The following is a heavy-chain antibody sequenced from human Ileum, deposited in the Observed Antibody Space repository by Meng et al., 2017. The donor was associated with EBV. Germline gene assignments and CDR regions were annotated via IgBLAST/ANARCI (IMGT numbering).Heavy chain of an antibody. V-gene: IGHV3-53*01. Sequence: VQLVEYGGRLSQPGGSLRLSCAPSGFPVSSYHMSWFRQAPGKGLEWVATIYIGGDTFYADSVKDRFTISRDNSKNTLFLQMNRLTVEDTAVYYCARGPDWAKGGYWGLGTLVTVSS. D-gene: IGHD3/OR15-3a*01. CDR2: IYIGGDT. CDR3: ARGPDWAKGGY. CDR1: GFPVSSYH. J-gene: IGHJ4*02.